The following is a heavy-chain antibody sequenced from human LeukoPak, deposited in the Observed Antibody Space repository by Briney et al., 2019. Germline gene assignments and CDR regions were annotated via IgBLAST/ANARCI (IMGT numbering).Heavy chain of an antibody. Sequence: TSETLSLTCTVSGGSISSSSYYWGWIRQPPGKGLEWIGSIYYSGSTYYNPSLKSRVTISVDTSKNQFSLKLSSVTAADTAVYYCARQAEGYYMDVWGKGTTVTISS. CDR1: GGSISSSSYY. J-gene: IGHJ6*03. CDR2: IYYSGST. CDR3: ARQAEGYYMDV. V-gene: IGHV4-39*01.